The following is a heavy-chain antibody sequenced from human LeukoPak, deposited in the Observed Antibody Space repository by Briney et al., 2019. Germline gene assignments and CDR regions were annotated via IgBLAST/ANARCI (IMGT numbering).Heavy chain of an antibody. J-gene: IGHJ4*02. CDR1: RYTFSSYG. CDR3: ARYNDWDGARDY. D-gene: IGHD1-1*01. Sequence: ASVKASRKASRYTFSSYGISWVRQAPGQGLEWMGWISGYNGNAKYVQNLKGRVTMTTDTSTRTAYMELTSLRSDDTAVYYCARYNDWDGARDYWGQGTLVTVSS. CDR2: ISGYNGNA. V-gene: IGHV1-18*01.